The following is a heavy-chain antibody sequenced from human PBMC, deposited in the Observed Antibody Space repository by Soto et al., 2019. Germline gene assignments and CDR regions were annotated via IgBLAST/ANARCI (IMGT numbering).Heavy chain of an antibody. V-gene: IGHV1-8*01. J-gene: IGHJ4*02. CDR2: MNPNSGNT. CDR1: GYTFTSYD. Sequence: ASVKVSCKASGYTFTSYDINWARQATGQGLEWMGWMNPNSGNTGYAQKFQGRVTMTRNTSISTAYMELSSLRAEDTALYYCARDIDYYGSGSYYTPYFDHWGQGALVTVSS. D-gene: IGHD3-10*01. CDR3: ARDIDYYGSGSYYTPYFDH.